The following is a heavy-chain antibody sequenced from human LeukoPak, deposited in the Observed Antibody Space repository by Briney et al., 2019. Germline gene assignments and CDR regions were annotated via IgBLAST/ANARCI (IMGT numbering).Heavy chain of an antibody. CDR3: ARATTVVTPSDY. V-gene: IGHV1-69*04. D-gene: IGHD4-23*01. CDR2: IIPILGIA. Sequence: SVKVSCKASGGTFSSYAISWVRQAPGQGLEWMGRIIPILGIANYAQKFQGRVTITADKSTSTAYMELSSLRSEDTAVYYCARATTVVTPSDYWGQGTLVTVSS. CDR1: GGTFSSYA. J-gene: IGHJ4*02.